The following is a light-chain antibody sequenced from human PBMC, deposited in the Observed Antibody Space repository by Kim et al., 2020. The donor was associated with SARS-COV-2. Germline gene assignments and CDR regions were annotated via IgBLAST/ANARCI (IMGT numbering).Light chain of an antibody. CDR3: QQYNSYSGT. V-gene: IGKV1-5*01. Sequence: DIQMTQSPSTLSASVGDRVTITCRASQSISSWLAWYQQKPGKAHKLLIYDASSLGSGVPSRFSGSGSGTEFTLTISSLQPDDFATYYCQQYNSYSGTFGQGTKVDIK. CDR1: QSISSW. J-gene: IGKJ1*01. CDR2: DAS.